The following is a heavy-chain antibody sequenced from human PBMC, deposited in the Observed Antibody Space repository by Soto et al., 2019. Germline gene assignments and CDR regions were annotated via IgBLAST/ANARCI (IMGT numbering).Heavy chain of an antibody. CDR3: EKPASFFSHSLGYFDY. V-gene: IGHV1-2*02. CDR2: INPNSGGT. Sequence: GASVKVSCKASGFTFTGHYIHLVRQAPGQGLEWMGWINPNSGGTSYAQKFQGRVTMTRDTSITTAYMELSRLSSDDTAVYYCEKPASFFSHSLGYFDYWGQGTLVTVSS. J-gene: IGHJ4*02. CDR1: GFTFTGHY. D-gene: IGHD3-10*01.